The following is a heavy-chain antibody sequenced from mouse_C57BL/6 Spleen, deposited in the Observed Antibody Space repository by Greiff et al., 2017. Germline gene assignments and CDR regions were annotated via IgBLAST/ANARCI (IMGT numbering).Heavy chain of an antibody. CDR3: ARKGYGSSYYFDY. CDR2: IYPRSGNT. Sequence: QVQLQQSGAELARPGASVKLSCKASGYTFTSYGISWVKQRTGQGLEWIGEIYPRSGNTYYNEKFKGKATLTADKSSSTAYMELRSLTSEDSAVXFCARKGYGSSYYFDYWGQGTTLTVSS. J-gene: IGHJ2*01. V-gene: IGHV1-81*01. D-gene: IGHD1-1*01. CDR1: GYTFTSYG.